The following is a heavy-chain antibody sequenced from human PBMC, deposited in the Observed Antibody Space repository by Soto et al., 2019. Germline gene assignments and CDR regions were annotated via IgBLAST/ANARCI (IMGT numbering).Heavy chain of an antibody. J-gene: IGHJ5*02. CDR1: GGSISTSRSY. CDR2: IFYSGST. D-gene: IGHD2-21*01. V-gene: IGHV4-39*01. Sequence: LSLTCNVSGGSISTSRSYWAWIRQPPGKGLEWLANIFYSGSTYYNPSLASRVTVSVDTSKNEFSLKLRSVTAADTAVYYCARQPTTGDTDLWFDPWSQGTLVTVSS. CDR3: ARQPTTGDTDLWFDP.